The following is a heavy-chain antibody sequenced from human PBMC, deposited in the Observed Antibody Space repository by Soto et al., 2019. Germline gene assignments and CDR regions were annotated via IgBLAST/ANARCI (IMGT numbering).Heavy chain of an antibody. J-gene: IGHJ4*02. CDR2: IYHSGST. D-gene: IGHD3-22*01. CDR3: ARARSYYEASYYFDY. CDR1: GGSISSGGYS. Sequence: SETLSLTCAVSGGSISSGGYSRSWIRQPPGKGLEWIWYIYHSGSTYYNPSLKSRVTISVDRSKNQFPLKLSSVTAADTAVYYCARARSYYEASYYFDYWGQGTLVTVSS. V-gene: IGHV4-30-2*01.